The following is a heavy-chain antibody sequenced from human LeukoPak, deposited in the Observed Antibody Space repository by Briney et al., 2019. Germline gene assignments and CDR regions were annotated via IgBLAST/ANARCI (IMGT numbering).Heavy chain of an antibody. CDR3: AGGAYDYVWGSYRHKPFDY. J-gene: IGHJ4*02. CDR2: IYYSGST. D-gene: IGHD3-16*02. V-gene: IGHV4-59*01. Sequence: KPSETLSLTCTVSGGSISSYYWSWIRQPPGKGLEWIGYIYYSGSTNYNPSLKSRVTISVDTSKNQFSLKLSSVTAADTAVYYCAGGAYDYVWGSYRHKPFDYRGQGTLVTVSS. CDR1: GGSISSYY.